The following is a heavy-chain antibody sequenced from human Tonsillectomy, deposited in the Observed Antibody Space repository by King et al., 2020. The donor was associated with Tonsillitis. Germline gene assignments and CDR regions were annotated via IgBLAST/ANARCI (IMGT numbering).Heavy chain of an antibody. J-gene: IGHJ4*02. CDR2: IAYDGSSK. D-gene: IGHD1-26*01. Sequence: VQLVESGGGVVQPGRSLRLSCSASGFTFSSYAMHLVRQAPGKGLEWVAVIAYDGSSKHYADSWKGRFTISRDNSKNTVYLQMNSLRAEDTAVYYCARDKESGSFYGYFENWGQGALVTVSS. CDR1: GFTFSSYA. CDR3: ARDKESGSFYGYFEN. V-gene: IGHV3-30-3*01.